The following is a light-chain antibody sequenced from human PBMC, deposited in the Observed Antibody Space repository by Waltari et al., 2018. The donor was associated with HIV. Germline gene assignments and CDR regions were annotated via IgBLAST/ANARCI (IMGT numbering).Light chain of an antibody. J-gene: IGKJ2*01. CDR3: MQGTSWPYT. CDR2: KVS. V-gene: IGKV2-30*01. Sequence: DVVMTQSPLSLPVTLGQPASIPCRSSQSLVYKDGNTYLNWFHQRPGQSPRRLIYKVSNRDSGVPDRFSGSGSGTDFTLKINRVEAEDVGVYYCMQGTSWPYTFGQGTKLEIE. CDR1: QSLVYKDGNTY.